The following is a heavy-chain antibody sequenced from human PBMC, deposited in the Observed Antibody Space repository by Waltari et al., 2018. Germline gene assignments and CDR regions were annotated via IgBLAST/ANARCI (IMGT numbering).Heavy chain of an antibody. CDR2: IYRGGST. CDR1: GFIVSSNY. CDR3: ARWQQWPVRAFDY. Sequence: EVQLVESGGGLIQPGGSLRLSCAASGFIVSSNYMSWVRQAPGRGLGLVSRIYRGGSTYYADSVKGRFTISRDNSKNTLYLQMDSLSVEDTAVYYLARWQQWPVRAFDYWGQGTLVTVSS. V-gene: IGHV3-53*01. D-gene: IGHD6-19*01. J-gene: IGHJ4*02.